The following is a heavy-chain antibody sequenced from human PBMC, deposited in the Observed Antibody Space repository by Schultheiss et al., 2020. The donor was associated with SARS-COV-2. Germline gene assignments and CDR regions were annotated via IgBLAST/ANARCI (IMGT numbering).Heavy chain of an antibody. V-gene: IGHV4-34*01. CDR2: IDPKGAT. Sequence: GSLRLSCAASGFTFSSYEMNWVRQSPGKGLEWIGEIDPKGATKYNPSLISRVSMSVDTSQNHISLHLKSVTAADTAVYFCAREARGDRYGGWFHPWGQGTVVTVSS. CDR3: AREARGDRYGGWFHP. D-gene: IGHD5-18*01. CDR1: GFTFSSYE. J-gene: IGHJ5*02.